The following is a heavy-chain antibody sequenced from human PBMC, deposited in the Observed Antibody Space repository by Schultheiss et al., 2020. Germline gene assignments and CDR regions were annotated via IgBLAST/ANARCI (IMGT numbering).Heavy chain of an antibody. J-gene: IGHJ6*02. Sequence: SETLSLTCAVYGGSFSGYYWSWIRQPPGKGLEWIGEINHSGSTNYNPSLKSRVTISVDTSKNQFSLKLSSVTAADTAVYYCASFFWSGYYTGLSYYYYGMDVWGQGTTVTVSS. CDR2: INHSGST. V-gene: IGHV4-34*01. D-gene: IGHD3-3*01. CDR1: GGSFSGYY. CDR3: ASFFWSGYYTGLSYYYYGMDV.